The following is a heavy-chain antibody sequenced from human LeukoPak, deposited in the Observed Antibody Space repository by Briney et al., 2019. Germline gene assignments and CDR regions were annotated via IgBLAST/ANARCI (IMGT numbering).Heavy chain of an antibody. CDR1: GFPFSSYW. J-gene: IGHJ4*02. Sequence: GGSLRLSCAASGFPFSSYWMSWVRQAPEKGLVGVANIKVDGSERYCVDSVKGRFTVSRDNAKNSLYLKMNSLRAEDTAIYYCAEGINYGGSGFWGQGTLVTVSS. D-gene: IGHD4-23*01. CDR2: IKVDGSER. V-gene: IGHV3-7*03. CDR3: AEGINYGGSGF.